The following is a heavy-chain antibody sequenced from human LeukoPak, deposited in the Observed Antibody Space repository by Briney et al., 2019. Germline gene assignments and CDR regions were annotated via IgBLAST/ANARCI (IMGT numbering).Heavy chain of an antibody. D-gene: IGHD4-17*01. CDR1: GFTVSSAY. Sequence: GGPLRLSCAASGFTVSSAYMNWVRQAPDKGLEWVSIIYTGGTTYYADSVRGRFTISRDISKNTLYLQMNSLRAEDTAIYYCARGTVTAPDFWGQGTLVTVSS. CDR3: ARGTVTAPDF. J-gene: IGHJ4*02. CDR2: IYTGGTT. V-gene: IGHV3-53*01.